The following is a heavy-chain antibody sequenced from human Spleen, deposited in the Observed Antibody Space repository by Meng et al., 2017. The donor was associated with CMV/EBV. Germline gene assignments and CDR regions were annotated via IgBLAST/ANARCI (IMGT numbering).Heavy chain of an antibody. J-gene: IGHJ1*01. D-gene: IGHD3-3*01. CDR1: GVSISSGGFF. V-gene: IGHV4-31*03. CDR2: IYYSECT. Sequence: LPRQGLALGTLSQSLSLTFTVSGVSISSGGFFWHWLRQPPGTCLEWIGYIYYSECTYYNPSLKSRVTISVDTSKNQFSLKLSSVTAADTAVYYCARVPITIFGVAAYFQHWGQGTLVTVSS. CDR3: ARVPITIFGVAAYFQH.